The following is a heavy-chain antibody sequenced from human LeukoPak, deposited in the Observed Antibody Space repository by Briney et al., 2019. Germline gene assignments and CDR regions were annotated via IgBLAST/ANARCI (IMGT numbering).Heavy chain of an antibody. CDR1: GGSISRSGNS. CDR2: IYYSGST. Sequence: SETLSLTCTVSGGSISRSGNSWGWIRQPPGKGLEWIVSIYYSGSTYYNPSLKSRVTISIDTSKNQFSLKLNSVTAADTAVYYCARGVAAAGTPYFDYWGQGTLVTVSS. J-gene: IGHJ4*02. CDR3: ARGVAAAGTPYFDY. V-gene: IGHV4-39*07. D-gene: IGHD6-13*01.